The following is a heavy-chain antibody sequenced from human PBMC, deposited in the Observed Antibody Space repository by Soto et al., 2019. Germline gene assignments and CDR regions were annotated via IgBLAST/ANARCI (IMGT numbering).Heavy chain of an antibody. Sequence: EVQLVESGGGLVKPGGSLRLSCTASGFTFSSSSMNWVRQAPGKGLEWVSSISVTSSYTDFADSVTGRFTISRDNVNNSVFLQMNSLRAEDTGIYYCARYDAFKAFDLWGRGTMVIVSS. D-gene: IGHD3-16*01. V-gene: IGHV3-21*01. J-gene: IGHJ3*01. CDR2: ISVTSSYT. CDR3: ARYDAFKAFDL. CDR1: GFTFSSSS.